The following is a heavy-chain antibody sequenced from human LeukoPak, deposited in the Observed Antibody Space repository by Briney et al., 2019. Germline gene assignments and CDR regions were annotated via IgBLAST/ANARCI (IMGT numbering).Heavy chain of an antibody. Sequence: GGSLRLSCAASGFTFSSYGMHWVRQAPGKGLEWVAYIQYDGSNQQYADSVKGRFSISRDNSKNILYLQMNSLRAEDTAVYYCAKSNGYGLVDIWGQGTMVTVSS. CDR1: GFTFSSYG. CDR2: IQYDGSNQ. V-gene: IGHV3-30*02. D-gene: IGHD3-10*01. CDR3: AKSNGYGLVDI. J-gene: IGHJ3*02.